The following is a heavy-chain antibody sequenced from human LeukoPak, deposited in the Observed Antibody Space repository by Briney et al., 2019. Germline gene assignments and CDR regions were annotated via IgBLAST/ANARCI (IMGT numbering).Heavy chain of an antibody. Sequence: GGSLRLSCAASGFSFSSYEMNWVRQAPGKGLEWVSYISDSGSSGYYADSVKGRFTISRDNAKNSLFLQMNSLRAEDSAVYYCAVGGGYWGQGTLVTVSS. CDR2: ISDSGSSG. CDR1: GFSFSSYE. J-gene: IGHJ4*02. D-gene: IGHD3-16*01. CDR3: AVGGGY. V-gene: IGHV3-48*03.